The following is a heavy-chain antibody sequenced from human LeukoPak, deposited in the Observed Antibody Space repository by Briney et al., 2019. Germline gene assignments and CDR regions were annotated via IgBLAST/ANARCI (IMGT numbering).Heavy chain of an antibody. CDR2: IYYSGST. J-gene: IGHJ3*02. D-gene: IGHD3-22*01. CDR1: GGSISSSTYY. V-gene: IGHV4-39*01. Sequence: PSETLSLTCTVSGGSISSSTYYWGWIRQPPGKGLEWIGSIYYSGSTYYNPSLKSRVTISVDTSKNQFSLKLSSVTAADTAVYYCRVVIDAFDIWGQGTMVTVSS. CDR3: RVVIDAFDI.